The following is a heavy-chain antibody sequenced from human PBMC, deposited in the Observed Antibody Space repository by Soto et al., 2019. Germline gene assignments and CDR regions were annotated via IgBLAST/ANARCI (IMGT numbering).Heavy chain of an antibody. V-gene: IGHV3-30*18. CDR2: ISYDGSNK. CDR3: AKDRDIVVVVAAFDY. Sequence: GSLRLSCAASGFPFSSYGMHWVRQAPGKGLEWVAVISYDGSNKYYADSVKGRFTISRDSSKNTLYLQMNSLRAEDTAVYYCAKDRDIVVVVAAFDYWGQGTLVTVSS. J-gene: IGHJ4*02. CDR1: GFPFSSYG. D-gene: IGHD2-15*01.